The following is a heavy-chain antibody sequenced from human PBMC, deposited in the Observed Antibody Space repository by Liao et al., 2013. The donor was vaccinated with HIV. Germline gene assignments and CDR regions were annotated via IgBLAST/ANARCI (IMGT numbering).Heavy chain of an antibody. D-gene: IGHD2-8*02. V-gene: IGHV4-39*07. J-gene: IGHJ4*02. CDR3: ARGWWSDPAGPLPFDN. CDR1: GGSINRSTYY. Sequence: QLQLQESGPGLVKSSETLSLTCKVSGGSINRSTYYWGWIRQSPGKGLEWIGSVYFGGYSYYNPSLKSRVTISVDTPANELSLKVDSVTAADTAVYYCARGWWSDPAGPLPFDNWGQGTLVTVSS. CDR2: VYFGGYS.